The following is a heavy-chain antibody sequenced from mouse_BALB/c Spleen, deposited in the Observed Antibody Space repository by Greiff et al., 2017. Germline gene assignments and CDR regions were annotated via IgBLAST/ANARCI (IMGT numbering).Heavy chain of an antibody. CDR2: ISSGGGNT. J-gene: IGHJ2*01. CDR3: ARNYYSHDGNYFDY. CDR1: GFTFSSYT. Sequence: EVMLVESGGGLVKPGGSLKLSCAASGFTFSSYTMSWVRQTPEKRLEWVATISSGGGNTYYPDSVKGRFTISRDNAKNNLYLQMSSLRSEDTALYYCARNYYSHDGNYFDYWGQGTTLTVSS. D-gene: IGHD2-14*01. V-gene: IGHV5-9*03.